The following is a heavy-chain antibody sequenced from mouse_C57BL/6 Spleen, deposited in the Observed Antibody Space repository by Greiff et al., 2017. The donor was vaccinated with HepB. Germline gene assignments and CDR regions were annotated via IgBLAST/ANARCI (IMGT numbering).Heavy chain of an antibody. CDR1: GYTFTDYN. D-gene: IGHD1-1*01. Sequence: EVQLQQSGPELVKPGASVKMSCKASGYTFTDYNMHWVKQSHGKSLEWIGYINPNNGGTSYNQKFKGKATLTVNTSSSTAYMELRSLTAEDSAVYYCAKATVVPLAMDYWGQGTSVTVSS. CDR3: AKATVVPLAMDY. CDR2: INPNNGGT. V-gene: IGHV1-22*01. J-gene: IGHJ4*01.